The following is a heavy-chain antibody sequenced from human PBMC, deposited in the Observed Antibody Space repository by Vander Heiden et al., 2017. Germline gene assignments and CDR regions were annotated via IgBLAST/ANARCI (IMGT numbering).Heavy chain of an antibody. V-gene: IGHV3-7*01. J-gene: IGHJ3*01. CDR3: ARDCWGKPYIVDGFDL. Sequence: EVQLVESGGGLVQPGGSLRLSCAASGFTFNGYYMSWVRQAPGKGLELVANIKNDGSETWYWDSVKGRFTISRDNGKNSRYLQMNSLRSEDTAVYFCARDCWGKPYIVDGFDLWGHGTRVTVSS. D-gene: IGHD5-12*01. CDR2: IKNDGSET. CDR1: GFTFNGYY.